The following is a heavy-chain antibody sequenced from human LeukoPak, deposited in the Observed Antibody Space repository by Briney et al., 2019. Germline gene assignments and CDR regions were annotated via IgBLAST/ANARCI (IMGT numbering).Heavy chain of an antibody. CDR2: INGGNDAT. CDR3: AKDLLRWSFDY. D-gene: IGHD4-23*01. V-gene: IGHV3-23*01. CDR1: GFTVINYA. J-gene: IGHJ4*02. Sequence: GGSLRLSCAASGFTVINYAMAWVRQAPGKGLEWVSAINGGNDATNYANSVKGRFTISRDNSKNTLYLQMNNLRAEDTAVYYCAKDLLRWSFDYWGQGSLVTVSS.